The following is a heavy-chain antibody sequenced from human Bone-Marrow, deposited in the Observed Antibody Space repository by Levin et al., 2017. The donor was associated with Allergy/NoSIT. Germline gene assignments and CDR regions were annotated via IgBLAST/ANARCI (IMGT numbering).Heavy chain of an antibody. CDR1: GFTFTSSA. D-gene: IGHD6-13*01. J-gene: IGHJ4*02. V-gene: IGHV1-58*01. CDR3: AAAGPRSYSSSWTKPVDY. CDR2: IVVGSGNT. Sequence: GASVKVSCKASGFTFTSSAVQWVRQARGQRLEWIGWIVVGSGNTNYAQKFQERVTITRDMSTSTAYMELSSLRSEDTAVYYCAAAGPRSYSSSWTKPVDYWGQGTLVTVSS.